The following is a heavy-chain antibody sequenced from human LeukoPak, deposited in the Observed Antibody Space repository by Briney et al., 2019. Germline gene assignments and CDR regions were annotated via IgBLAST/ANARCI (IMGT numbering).Heavy chain of an antibody. CDR3: ARDDSSSWYGNWFDP. Sequence: ASVKVSCKASGGTFSSYAISWVRQAPGQGLEWMGRIIPILGIANYAQKFQGRVTITADKSTSTAYMELSSLRSEDTAVYYCARDDSSSWYGNWFDPWGQGTLVTVSS. CDR2: IIPILGIA. J-gene: IGHJ5*02. D-gene: IGHD6-13*01. V-gene: IGHV1-69*04. CDR1: GGTFSSYA.